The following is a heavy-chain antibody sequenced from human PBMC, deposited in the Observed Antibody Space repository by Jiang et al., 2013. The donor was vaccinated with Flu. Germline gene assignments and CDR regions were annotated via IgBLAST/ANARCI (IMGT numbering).Heavy chain of an antibody. J-gene: IGHJ4*02. D-gene: IGHD4-17*01. CDR2: IFYTGIT. CDR1: GGSISSRSYY. Sequence: GSGLVKPSETLSLTCTVSGGSISSRSYYWGWIRQPPGKGLEWIGSIFYTGITYYNPSLKSRVSISVDTSKNQVSLKVVSLTAADTAVYFCARERLGPSTVTTFPLDSWGQGTLVTVSS. V-gene: IGHV4-39*02. CDR3: ARERLGPSTVTTFPLDS.